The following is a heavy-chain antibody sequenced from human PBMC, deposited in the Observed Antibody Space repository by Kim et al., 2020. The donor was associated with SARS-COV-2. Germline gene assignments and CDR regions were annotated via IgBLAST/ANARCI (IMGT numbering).Heavy chain of an antibody. D-gene: IGHD2-21*01. V-gene: IGHV3-49*02. Sequence: TTEYAAPVKGRCTISRDDSKSIAYLQMNSLKTEATAVYYCTREGEGEFDSWGQGTLVTVSS. CDR3: TREGEGEFDS. J-gene: IGHJ4*02. CDR2: TT.